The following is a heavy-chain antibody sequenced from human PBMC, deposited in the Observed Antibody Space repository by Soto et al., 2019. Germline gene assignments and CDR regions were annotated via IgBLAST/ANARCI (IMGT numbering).Heavy chain of an antibody. CDR1: GFTFSSYS. CDR2: ISSSSSYI. V-gene: IGHV3-21*01. Sequence: GGSLRLSCAASGFTFSSYSMNWVRQAPGKGLEWVSSISSSSSYIYYADSVKGRCTISRDNAKNSLYLQMNSLRAEDTAVYYCARDSSGWHPPFDYWGQGTLVTVSS. J-gene: IGHJ4*02. CDR3: ARDSSGWHPPFDY. D-gene: IGHD6-19*01.